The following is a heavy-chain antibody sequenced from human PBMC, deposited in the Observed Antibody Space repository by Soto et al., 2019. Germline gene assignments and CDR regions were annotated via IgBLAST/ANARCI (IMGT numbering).Heavy chain of an antibody. V-gene: IGHV3-30*18. D-gene: IGHD2-21*02. CDR1: GFTFSSYG. CDR3: AKVFPPNIPYCGGDCYSPFDY. Sequence: QVQLVESGGGVVQPGRSLRLSCAASGFTFSSYGMHWVRQAPGKGLEWVAVISYDGSNKYYADSVKGRFTISRDNSKNTLYLQMNSLRAEDTAVYYCAKVFPPNIPYCGGDCYSPFDYWGQGTLVTVSS. J-gene: IGHJ4*02. CDR2: ISYDGSNK.